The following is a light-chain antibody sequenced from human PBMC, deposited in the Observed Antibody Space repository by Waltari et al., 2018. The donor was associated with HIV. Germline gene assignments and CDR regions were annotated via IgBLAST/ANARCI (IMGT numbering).Light chain of an antibody. Sequence: SYVLTQPPSVSVAPGQTARITCGGNNIAATKSVHWYRLNPGQAPVVVIYDDRDRPSGIPDRFSGSSSGDTATLTISRAEARDEADYYCQVWDGRGDPVIFGGGTKLAVV. CDR2: DDR. V-gene: IGLV3-21*02. J-gene: IGLJ2*01. CDR1: NIAATKS. CDR3: QVWDGRGDPVI.